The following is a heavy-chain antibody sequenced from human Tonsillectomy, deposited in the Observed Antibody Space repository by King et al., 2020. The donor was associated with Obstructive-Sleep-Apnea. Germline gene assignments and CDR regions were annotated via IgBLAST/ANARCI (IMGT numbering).Heavy chain of an antibody. Sequence: VQLVESGGGLVQPGGSLRLSCAASGFTVSSNHRSWVRQAPGKGLEWVSVIYNDGSTFYTDAVKGRFTISKNNSKNKLYLQMNSLRVEDTALYYCERHFSDTSGHYRGLIDYWGQGTLVTVSS. D-gene: IGHD3-22*01. V-gene: IGHV3-53*04. CDR3: ERHFSDTSGHYRGLIDY. CDR1: GFTVSSNH. J-gene: IGHJ4*02. CDR2: IYNDGST.